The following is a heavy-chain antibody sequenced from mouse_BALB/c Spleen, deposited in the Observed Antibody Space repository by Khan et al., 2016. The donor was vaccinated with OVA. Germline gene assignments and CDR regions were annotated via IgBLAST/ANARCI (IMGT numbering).Heavy chain of an antibody. Sequence: EVQLVESGGDLVKPGGSLKLSCAASGFTFSTYGMPWVRQTPDKRLEWVATIRSGDTYTYYPDSVQGRFTISGDNAQNTLYLQLSNPTSEDTALYYWAGHWVGVMDYWGQGTSVTVSS. CDR1: GFTFSTYG. CDR3: AGHWVGVMDY. V-gene: IGHV5-6*01. D-gene: IGHD4-1*01. J-gene: IGHJ4*01. CDR2: IRSGDTYT.